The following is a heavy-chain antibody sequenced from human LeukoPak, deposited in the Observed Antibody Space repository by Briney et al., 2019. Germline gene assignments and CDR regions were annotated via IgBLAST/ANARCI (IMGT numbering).Heavy chain of an antibody. CDR1: GYTFTSYD. CDR3: ARGRQELEWLLFLDY. D-gene: IGHD3-3*01. V-gene: IGHV1-8*01. Sequence: ASVEVSFKASGYTFTSYDINWVRQATGQGLEWMGWMNPNSGNTGYAQKFQGRVTMTRNTSISTAYMELSSLRSEDTAVYYCARGRQELEWLLFLDYWGQGPLVTVSS. CDR2: MNPNSGNT. J-gene: IGHJ4*02.